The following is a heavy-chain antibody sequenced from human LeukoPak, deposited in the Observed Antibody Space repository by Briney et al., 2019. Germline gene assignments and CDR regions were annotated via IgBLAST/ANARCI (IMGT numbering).Heavy chain of an antibody. J-gene: IGHJ1*01. CDR3: TAAARRSSGWYYFQH. D-gene: IGHD6-19*01. V-gene: IGHV3-49*04. Sequence: QSGGSLRLSCTASGFTFGDYGMSWVRQAPGKGLEWVGFIRSKAYGGTTEYAASVKGRFTISRDDSKSIAYLQMNSLKTEDTAVYYCTAAARRSSGWYYFQHWGQGTLVTVSS. CDR2: IRSKAYGGTT. CDR1: GFTFGDYG.